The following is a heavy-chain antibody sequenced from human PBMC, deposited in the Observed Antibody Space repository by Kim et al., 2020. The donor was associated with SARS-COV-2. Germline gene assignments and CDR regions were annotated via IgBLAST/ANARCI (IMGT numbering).Heavy chain of an antibody. V-gene: IGHV4-59*08. D-gene: IGHD2-15*01. Sequence: SETLSLTCTVSGDSINNYYWSWMRQPPGKRLEWIGCIHYSESTNYNPSLTSRVTISVDTSKNQFSLKLSSVTAADTALYYCARRTGGIYPFDIWGRGTMVTVSS. CDR1: GDSINNYY. CDR3: ARRTGGIYPFDI. CDR2: IHYSEST. J-gene: IGHJ3*02.